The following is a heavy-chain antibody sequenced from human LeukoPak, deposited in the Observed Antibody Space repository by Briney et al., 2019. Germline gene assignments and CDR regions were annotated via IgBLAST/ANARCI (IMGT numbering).Heavy chain of an antibody. D-gene: IGHD4-23*01. Sequence: GGSLRLSCAASGFTFSNDIMNSVRQAPGKGLEWVSSISSGNRHIEYADSVKGRFTISRDNAMNSLYVQMDSLRVEDTSVYYCARGAYGGISMDVWGKGTTVTVSS. V-gene: IGHV3-21*01. J-gene: IGHJ6*04. CDR2: ISSGNRHI. CDR3: ARGAYGGISMDV. CDR1: GFTFSNDI.